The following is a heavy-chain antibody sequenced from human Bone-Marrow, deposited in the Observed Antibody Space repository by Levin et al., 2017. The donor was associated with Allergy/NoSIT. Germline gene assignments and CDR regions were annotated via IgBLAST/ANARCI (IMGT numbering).Heavy chain of an antibody. D-gene: IGHD1-26*01. CDR3: TTEVWEREVRDDY. CDR2: IKSETDGGTI. J-gene: IGHJ4*02. V-gene: IGHV3-15*01. CDR1: GFSFTKVW. Sequence: GGSLRLSCAASGFSFTKVWMTWVRQAPGKGLEWVGRIKSETDGGTIDYAAPVKGRFTISRDDSKSTLYLQMNSLKTEDTAVYYCTTEVWEREVRDDYWGQGTQVTVSS.